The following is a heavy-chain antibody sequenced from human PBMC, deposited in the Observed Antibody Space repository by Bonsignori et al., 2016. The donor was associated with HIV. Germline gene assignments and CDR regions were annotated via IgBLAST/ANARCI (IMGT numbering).Heavy chain of an antibody. Sequence: SVKVSCKASGGTFSSYAISWVRQAPGQGLEWMGGIIPILGIANYAQKFQGRVTITADESTSTAYMELSSLRSEDTAVYYCARPSIAPLNDAFDIWGQGTMVTVSS. D-gene: IGHD2-15*01. V-gene: IGHV1-69*10. CDR1: GGTFSSYA. J-gene: IGHJ3*02. CDR3: ARPSIAPLNDAFDI. CDR2: IIPILGIA.